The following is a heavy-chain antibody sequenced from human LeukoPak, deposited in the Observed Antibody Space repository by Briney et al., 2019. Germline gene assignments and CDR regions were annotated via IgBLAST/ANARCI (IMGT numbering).Heavy chain of an antibody. J-gene: IGHJ6*02. CDR3: ARPNWNDEGGYYYYGMEV. CDR2: ISGDSNNI. V-gene: IGHV3-21*01. Sequence: PGGSLRLSCAASGFVFSFYSMDWVRQAPGKGLEWISSISGDSNNINYADSVKGRFSTSRDNAKNSLYLQMDRLRAEDTAVYFCARPNWNDEGGYYYYGMEVWGPGTTVIVSS. CDR1: GFVFSFYS. D-gene: IGHD1-1*01.